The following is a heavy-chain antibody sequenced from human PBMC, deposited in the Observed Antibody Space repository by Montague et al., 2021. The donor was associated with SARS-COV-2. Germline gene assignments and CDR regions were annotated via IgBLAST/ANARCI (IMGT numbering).Heavy chain of an antibody. CDR1: RFSLSTSGMC. CDR2: IDWDDDK. D-gene: IGHD4-23*01. Sequence: PALVKPTQTLTLTCTFSRFSLSTSGMCVSWIRQPPGKALEWLALIDWDDDKYYSTSLKTRLTISKDTSKNQVVLTMTNIDPVDTATYYCARMTTVVTLGYYYYYGMDVWGQGTTVTVSS. V-gene: IGHV2-70*01. CDR3: ARMTTVVTLGYYYYYGMDV. J-gene: IGHJ6*02.